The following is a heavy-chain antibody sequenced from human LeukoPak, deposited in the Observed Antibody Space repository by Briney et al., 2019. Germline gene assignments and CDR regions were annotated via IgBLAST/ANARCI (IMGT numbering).Heavy chain of an antibody. Sequence: ASVKVSCKASGYTFTNYGVSWVRQAPGQGLEWMGLISAYNGYTNYAQKFQGRVTMTRDTSISTAYMELSRLRSDDTAVYYCAREDLIVVVGWKDYWGQGTLVTVSS. J-gene: IGHJ4*02. CDR1: GYTFTNYG. D-gene: IGHD2-21*01. CDR3: AREDLIVVVGWKDY. CDR2: ISAYNGYT. V-gene: IGHV1-18*01.